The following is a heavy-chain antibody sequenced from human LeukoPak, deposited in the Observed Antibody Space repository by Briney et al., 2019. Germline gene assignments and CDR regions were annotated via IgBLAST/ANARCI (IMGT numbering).Heavy chain of an antibody. CDR3: VKGGSGWYPGFEY. V-gene: IGHV3-30*02. J-gene: IGHJ4*02. CDR1: GFTFSSYG. Sequence: GGSLRLSCAASGFTFSSYGMHWVRQAPGKGLEWVAFIRYDGSNEYYADSVKGRFSISRDNSKNTLYLQMNSLRPEDTAVYYCVKGGSGWYPGFEYWGQGALVTVSS. CDR2: IRYDGSNE. D-gene: IGHD6-19*01.